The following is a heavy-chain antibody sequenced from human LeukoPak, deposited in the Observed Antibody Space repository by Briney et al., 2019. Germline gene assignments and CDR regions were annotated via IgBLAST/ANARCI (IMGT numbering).Heavy chain of an antibody. D-gene: IGHD5-24*01. J-gene: IGHJ4*02. CDR3: AKDSDNYLPTGYFDY. Sequence: GGSLRLSRAPSALTFISSAMSSGRQAGGEWLEWVSSISGSGGSTYYPDSVKGRFTISRDNSKNTLYLQMNSLRAEDTAVYYCAKDSDNYLPTGYFDYWGQGTLVTVSS. CDR1: ALTFISSA. CDR2: ISGSGGST. V-gene: IGHV3-23*01.